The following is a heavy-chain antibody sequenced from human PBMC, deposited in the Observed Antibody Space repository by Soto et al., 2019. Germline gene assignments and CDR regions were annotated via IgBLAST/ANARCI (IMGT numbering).Heavy chain of an antibody. Sequence: ASVKVSCKTSGYTFTNNVIHCVRQAPGQRLEWIGWVNAGNDNTKWSREFQGRLTLTKDTSATTACMELSSLTPEDTAIYFCAREVPYGYSRFDYWGQGTLVTVSS. CDR1: GYTFTNNV. CDR3: AREVPYGYSRFDY. J-gene: IGHJ4*02. V-gene: IGHV1-3*01. D-gene: IGHD5-18*01. CDR2: VNAGNDNT.